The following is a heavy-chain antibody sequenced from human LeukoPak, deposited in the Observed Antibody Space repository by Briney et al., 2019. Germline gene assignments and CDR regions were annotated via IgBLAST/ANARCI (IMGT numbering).Heavy chain of an antibody. CDR2: ISYDGSNK. V-gene: IGHV3-30*18. J-gene: IGHJ4*02. CDR1: GFTFSDYY. D-gene: IGHD5-18*01. CDR3: AKRLSRYSYGFLPDY. Sequence: GGSLRLSCAASGFTFSDYYMSWIRQAPGKGLEWVAIISYDGSNKYYADSVKGRFTISRDNSKNTLYLQMNSLRAEDTAVYYCAKRLSRYSYGFLPDYWGQGTLVTVSS.